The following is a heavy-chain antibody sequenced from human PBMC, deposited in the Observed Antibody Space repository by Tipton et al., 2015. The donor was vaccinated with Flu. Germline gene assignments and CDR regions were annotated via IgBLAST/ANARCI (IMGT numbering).Heavy chain of an antibody. Sequence: GSLRLSCAVSGYSISTGYYWGWIRQPPGKGLEWIGSISHSGSTYYKPSLKSRVTISLDTFQNQFSLKLNSVTAADTAVYYCSRSTYYYGSGSSDYWGQGTLVTVSS. CDR1: GYSISTGYY. D-gene: IGHD3-10*01. CDR3: SRSTYYYGSGSSDY. V-gene: IGHV4-38-2*01. CDR2: ISHSGST. J-gene: IGHJ4*02.